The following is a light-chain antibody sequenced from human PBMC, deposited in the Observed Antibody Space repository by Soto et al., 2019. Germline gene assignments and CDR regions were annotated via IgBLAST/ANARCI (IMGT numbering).Light chain of an antibody. Sequence: EIVLTQSPATLSLSPGERAILSCRASQSVSTFLAWFQQKPGQPPRLLIYNASNSTTGIPARFSGSGSGTDFPLTISSLEPEDFAVYYCQQRGDWPPITFGQGTRLEIK. J-gene: IGKJ5*01. CDR3: QQRGDWPPIT. CDR1: QSVSTF. V-gene: IGKV3-11*01. CDR2: NAS.